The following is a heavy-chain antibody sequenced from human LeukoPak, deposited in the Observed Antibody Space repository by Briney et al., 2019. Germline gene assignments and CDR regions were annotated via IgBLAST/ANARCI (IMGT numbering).Heavy chain of an antibody. CDR3: ARDAIIVVTPHRYFDC. CDR2: IYYSGTT. Sequence: SETLSLTCTVFGGSISTSSYYWGWIRQPPGQGLEWIGTIYYSGTTYYNPSLKSRVTISVDTSKNQFSLKLSSVTAADTAVYYCARDAIIVVTPHRYFDCWGQGTLVTVSS. V-gene: IGHV4-39*02. J-gene: IGHJ4*02. CDR1: GGSISTSSYY. D-gene: IGHD3-22*01.